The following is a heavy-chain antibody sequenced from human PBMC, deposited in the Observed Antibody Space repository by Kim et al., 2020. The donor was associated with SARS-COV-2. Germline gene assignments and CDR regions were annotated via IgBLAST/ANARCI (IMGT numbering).Heavy chain of an antibody. J-gene: IGHJ3*02. V-gene: IGHV3-21*01. D-gene: IGHD6-6*01. CDR3: AGSSLKRHAFDI. CDR2: ISSSSSYI. CDR1: GFTFSSYS. Sequence: GGSLRLSCAASGFTFSSYSMNWVRQAPGKGLEWVSSISSSSSYIYYADSVKGRFTISRDNAKNSLYLQMNSLRAEDTAVYYCAGSSLKRHAFDIWGQGTMVTVSS.